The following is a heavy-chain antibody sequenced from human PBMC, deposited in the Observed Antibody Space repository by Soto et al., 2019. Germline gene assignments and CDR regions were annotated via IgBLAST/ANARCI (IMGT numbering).Heavy chain of an antibody. Sequence: QVQLVQPGAEVKKPGASVKVSCKASGYTFTNYYIHWVRQAPGQGLEWMGIINPTSGSTNYAQKFQGRVTLTYDTSTTTVYMELSGLRSEDTAVLYCARDLAAGDHWGQGTLVTVSS. D-gene: IGHD6-13*01. CDR2: INPTSGST. CDR1: GYTFTNYY. V-gene: IGHV1-46*01. CDR3: ARDLAAGDH. J-gene: IGHJ4*02.